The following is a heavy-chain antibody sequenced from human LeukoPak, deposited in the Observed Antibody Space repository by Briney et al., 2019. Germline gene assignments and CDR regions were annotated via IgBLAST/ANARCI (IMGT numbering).Heavy chain of an antibody. J-gene: IGHJ4*02. CDR1: GFTFSNAW. CDR2: IKSKTDGGTT. D-gene: IGHD2-8*01. Sequence: GGSLRLSCAASGFTFSNAWMSWVRQAPGKGLEWVGRIKSKTDGGTTDYAAPVKGRFTISRDDSKNTLYLQMNSLKTEDTAVYYCTTAPIVLMVYATRDYWGQGTLVTVSS. V-gene: IGHV3-15*01. CDR3: TTAPIVLMVYATRDY.